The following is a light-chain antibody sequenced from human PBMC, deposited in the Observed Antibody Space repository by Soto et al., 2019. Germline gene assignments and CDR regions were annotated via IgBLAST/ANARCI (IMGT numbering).Light chain of an antibody. V-gene: IGKV3-20*01. CDR1: QSVRSSY. Sequence: EIVLTQSPGNLSLSPGERATLSCRASQSVRSSYLAWYQQKPGQAPRLLIYGVSSRATGIPDRFSGSGSGTDFTLAISRLEPEDLAVYYCQQYGSSPLTFGGGTKMEIK. J-gene: IGKJ4*01. CDR2: GVS. CDR3: QQYGSSPLT.